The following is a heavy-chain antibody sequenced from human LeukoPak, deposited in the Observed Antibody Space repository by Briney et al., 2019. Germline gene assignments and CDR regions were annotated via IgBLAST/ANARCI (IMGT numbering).Heavy chain of an antibody. CDR3: ARVDPSPYYDFFLWFDP. CDR2: INSDGSST. V-gene: IGHV3-74*01. CDR1: GFTFSSYW. D-gene: IGHD3-3*01. J-gene: IGHJ5*02. Sequence: GGSLRLSCAASGFTFSSYWMHWVRQAPGKGLVWVSRINSDGSSTSYADSVKGRFTISRDNAKNTLYLQMNSLRAEDTAVYYCARVDPSPYYDFFLWFDPWGQGTLVTVSS.